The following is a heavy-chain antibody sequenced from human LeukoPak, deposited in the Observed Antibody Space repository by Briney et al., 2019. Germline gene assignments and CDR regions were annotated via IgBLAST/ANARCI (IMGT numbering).Heavy chain of an antibody. J-gene: IGHJ2*01. D-gene: IGHD6-13*01. CDR2: INPNSGGT. CDR3: ARAIAAAGKFGYFDL. V-gene: IGHV1-2*02. Sequence: ASVKVSCKSSGYTFTAYYMHWVRQAPGQGLEWMGWINPNSGGTNYAQKFQGRVTMTRDTSISTAYMELSRLRSDDTAVYYCARAIAAAGKFGYFDLWGRGTLVTVSS. CDR1: GYTFTAYY.